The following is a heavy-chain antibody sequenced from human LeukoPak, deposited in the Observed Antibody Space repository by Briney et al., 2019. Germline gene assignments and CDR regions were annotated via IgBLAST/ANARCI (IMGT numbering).Heavy chain of an antibody. J-gene: IGHJ4*02. CDR1: GGSISSYY. V-gene: IGHV4-4*07. D-gene: IGHD6-13*01. CDR2: IYTSGST. Sequence: SETLSLTCTVSGGSISSYYWSWIRQPAGKGLEWIGRIYTSGSTNYNPSLKSRVTISVDTSKNQFSLKLSSVTAADTAVYYCARLYSSSYAKKSVFDYWGQGTPVTVSS. CDR3: ARLYSSSYAKKSVFDY.